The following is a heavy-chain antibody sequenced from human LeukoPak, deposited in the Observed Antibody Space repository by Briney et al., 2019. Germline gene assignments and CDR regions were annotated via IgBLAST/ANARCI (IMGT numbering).Heavy chain of an antibody. Sequence: PGGSLRLSCAASGFTFSSYSMNWVRQAPGKGLEWVSSISSSSSYIYYADSVKGRFTISRDNAKNSLYLQMNSLRAEDTAVYYCACNLVVPAAIWLGYWGQGTLVTVSS. D-gene: IGHD2-2*01. J-gene: IGHJ4*02. CDR2: ISSSSSYI. V-gene: IGHV3-21*04. CDR3: ACNLVVPAAIWLGY. CDR1: GFTFSSYS.